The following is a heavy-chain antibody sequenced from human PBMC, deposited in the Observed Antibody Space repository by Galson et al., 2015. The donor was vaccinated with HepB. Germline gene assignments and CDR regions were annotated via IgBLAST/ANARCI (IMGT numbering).Heavy chain of an antibody. CDR3: ARDPSLYCSGGSCYPSSLFDY. J-gene: IGHJ4*02. CDR1: GYTFTSYG. V-gene: IGHV1-46*01. Sequence: SVKVSCKASGYTFTSYGISWVRQAPGQGLEWMGISNPSGGSTSYAQKFQGRVTMTRDTSTSTVYMELSSLRSEDTAVYYCARDPSLYCSGGSCYPSSLFDYWGQGTLVTVSS. D-gene: IGHD2-15*01. CDR2: SNPSGGST.